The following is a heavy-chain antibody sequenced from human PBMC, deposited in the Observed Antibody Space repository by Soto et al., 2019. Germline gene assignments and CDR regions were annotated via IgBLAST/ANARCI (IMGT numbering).Heavy chain of an antibody. V-gene: IGHV3-48*01. CDR3: AKGRSYYYYYGVDV. CDR1: GFSLTNYV. J-gene: IGHJ6*02. Sequence: PGGSLRLSCAASGFSLTNYVMNWVRQAPGKGLEWISSIGGSSSTIFHADSVKGRFTISRDSAKNSLYLQMNSLRAEDTALYYCAKGRSYYYYYGVDVWGQGTTVTVSS. CDR2: IGGSSSTI.